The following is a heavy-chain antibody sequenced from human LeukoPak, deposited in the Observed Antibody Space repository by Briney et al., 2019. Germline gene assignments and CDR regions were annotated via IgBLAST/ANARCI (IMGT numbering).Heavy chain of an antibody. D-gene: IGHD6-19*01. CDR1: GFTFSSYW. Sequence: GGSLRLSCAASGFTFSSYWMSWVRQAPGKGLEWVANIKQDGSEKYYVDSVKGRFTISRDNAKNSLYLQMNSLRAEDTAVYYCAREPRSSGWYEIDAFDIWGQGTMVTVSS. J-gene: IGHJ3*02. CDR3: AREPRSSGWYEIDAFDI. CDR2: IKQDGSEK. V-gene: IGHV3-7*01.